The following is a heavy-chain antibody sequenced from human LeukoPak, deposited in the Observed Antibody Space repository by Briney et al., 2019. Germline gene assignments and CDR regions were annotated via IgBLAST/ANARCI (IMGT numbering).Heavy chain of an antibody. Sequence: GASVKVSCKASGYTFTGYYMHWVRQAPGQGLEWMGWINPNSGGTNYAQKSQGRVTMTEDTSTDTAYMELSSLRSEDTAVYYCATKQRAYDFWSGYYTGLDYWGQGTLVTVSS. CDR1: GYTFTGYY. CDR3: ATKQRAYDFWSGYYTGLDY. CDR2: INPNSGGT. J-gene: IGHJ4*02. D-gene: IGHD3-3*01. V-gene: IGHV1-2*02.